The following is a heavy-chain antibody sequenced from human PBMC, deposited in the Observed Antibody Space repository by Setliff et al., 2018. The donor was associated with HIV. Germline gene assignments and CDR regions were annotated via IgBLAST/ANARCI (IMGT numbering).Heavy chain of an antibody. V-gene: IGHV4-61*02. CDR2: IYTSGNT. D-gene: IGHD2-8*01. Sequence: PSETLSLTCTVSGGSISSGSYYWSWIRQPAGKGLEWIGRIYTSGNTNYNPSLKSRVTISLDTSKKQLSLKVTSVAAADTAIYYCARGRSCESDWCWLYYNYYYGMDVWAQGTAVTVSS. CDR3: ARGRSCESDWCWLYYNYYYGMDV. CDR1: GGSISSGSYY. J-gene: IGHJ6*02.